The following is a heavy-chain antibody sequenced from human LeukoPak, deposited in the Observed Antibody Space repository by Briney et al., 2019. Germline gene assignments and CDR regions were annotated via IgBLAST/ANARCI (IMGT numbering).Heavy chain of an antibody. D-gene: IGHD3-10*01. CDR3: ARDRRSGGEAGPDY. J-gene: IGHJ4*02. CDR1: GFTFSSYS. Sequence: GGSLRLSCAASGFTFSSYSMNWVRQAPGRGLEWVSSISSSSSYIYYADAVKGRFTISRDNAKNSLYLQMNSLRAEDTAVYCCARDRRSGGEAGPDYWGQGTLVTVSS. V-gene: IGHV3-21*01. CDR2: ISSSSSYI.